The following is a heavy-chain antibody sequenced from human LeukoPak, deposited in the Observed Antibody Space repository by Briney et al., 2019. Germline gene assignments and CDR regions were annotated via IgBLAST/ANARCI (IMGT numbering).Heavy chain of an antibody. J-gene: IGHJ6*03. CDR2: ISGSGGST. V-gene: IGHV3-23*01. CDR1: GFTFSSYS. CDR3: AKEAVARYYYYYYMDV. Sequence: GGSLRLSCAASGFTFSSYSMNWVRQAPGKGLEWVSAISGSGGSTYYADSVKGRFTISRDNSKNTLYLQMNSLRAEDTAVYYCAKEAVARYYYYYYMDVWGKGTTVTVSS. D-gene: IGHD6-19*01.